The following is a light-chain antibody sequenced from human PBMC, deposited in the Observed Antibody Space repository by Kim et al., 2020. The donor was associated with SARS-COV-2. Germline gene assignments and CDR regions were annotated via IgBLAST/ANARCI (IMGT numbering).Light chain of an antibody. Sequence: GHAVTTSCTGTSSDFGGYNDVSWYQQPPGNAPKLMIYDVSQRPSGVHDCFSGSNSGNTAYLTISGLQAEDEADYYCCSYAGSYTLVFGGGTQLTVL. CDR1: SSDFGGYND. J-gene: IGLJ2*01. V-gene: IGLV2-11*01. CDR3: CSYAGSYTLV. CDR2: DVS.